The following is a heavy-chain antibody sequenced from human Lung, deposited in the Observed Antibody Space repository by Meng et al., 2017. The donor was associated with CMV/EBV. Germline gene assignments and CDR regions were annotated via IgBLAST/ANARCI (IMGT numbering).Heavy chain of an antibody. CDR3: ARYTGHLDP. CDR1: GYTITAYY. V-gene: IGHV1-2*06. D-gene: IGHD2-2*02. CDR2: INPNSGGT. J-gene: IGHJ5*02. Sequence: QVQLVQSGAEVKKPGASAHVPCNASGYTITAYYMHWVRQAPGQGLEWMGRINPNSGGTNDAQKSHGRVTMTRDTSISTAYTELSRLRSDDTAVYYCARYTGHLDPWGQGTLVTVSS.